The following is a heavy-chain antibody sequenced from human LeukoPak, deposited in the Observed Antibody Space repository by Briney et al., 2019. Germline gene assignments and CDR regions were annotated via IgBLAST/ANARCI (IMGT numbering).Heavy chain of an antibody. J-gene: IGHJ4*02. CDR2: ISSDGRQK. V-gene: IGHV3-30*04. D-gene: IGHD6-13*01. CDR1: GFTFSTGFTFSTYG. Sequence: PGGSLRLSCAASGFTFSTGFTFSTYGMHWVRQAPGKGLEWVAVISSDGRQKYYADSVKGRFTISRDNSKNSLYLQMNSLRAEDTAAYYCARQSSTWYGDYFDYWGQGTLVTVSS. CDR3: ARQSSTWYGDYFDY.